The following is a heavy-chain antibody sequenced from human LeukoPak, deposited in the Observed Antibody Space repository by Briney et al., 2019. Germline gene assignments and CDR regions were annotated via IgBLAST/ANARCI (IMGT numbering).Heavy chain of an antibody. Sequence: HPGGSLRLSCAASGFTFSSYWMHWVRQAPGKGLVWVSRINSDGSSTSYADSVKGRFTISRDNAKNTLYLQMNSLRAEDTAVYYCARAPSATWSGYSGYYYMDVWGKGTTVTVSS. J-gene: IGHJ6*03. CDR2: INSDGSST. CDR3: ARAPSATWSGYSGYYYMDV. CDR1: GFTFSSYW. V-gene: IGHV3-74*01. D-gene: IGHD3-3*01.